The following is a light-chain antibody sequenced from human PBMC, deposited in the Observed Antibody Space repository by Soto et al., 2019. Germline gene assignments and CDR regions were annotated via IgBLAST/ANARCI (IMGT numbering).Light chain of an antibody. Sequence: DIQMTQSPSSLSASIGDRVTITCRASQYISSWLAWYQQKPGKAPKLLMFDTFSLESVVPSRFSGSRAGTEFTLTISSLQPDDYATYYCQQYNSYSPLTFGGGTKVEIK. CDR1: QYISSW. CDR2: DTF. J-gene: IGKJ4*01. CDR3: QQYNSYSPLT. V-gene: IGKV1-5*01.